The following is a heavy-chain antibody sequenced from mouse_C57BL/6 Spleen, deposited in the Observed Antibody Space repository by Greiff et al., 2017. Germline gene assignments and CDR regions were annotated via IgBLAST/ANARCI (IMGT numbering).Heavy chain of an antibody. J-gene: IGHJ4*01. CDR2: ISYDGSN. D-gene: IGHD1-1*01. CDR3: ARQDDGPLYAMDY. CDR1: GYSITSGYY. V-gene: IGHV3-6*01. Sequence: EVKLQESGPGLVKPSQSLSLTCSVTGYSITSGYYWNWIRQFPGNKLEWMGYISYDGSNNYNPSLTNRISITRDTSKNQFFLKLNSVTTEDTATYYCARQDDGPLYAMDYWGQGTSVTVSS.